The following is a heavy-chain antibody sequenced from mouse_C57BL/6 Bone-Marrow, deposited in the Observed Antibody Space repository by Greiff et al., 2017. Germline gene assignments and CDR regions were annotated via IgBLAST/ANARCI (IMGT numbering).Heavy chain of an antibody. V-gene: IGHV1-64*01. Sequence: QVQLQQPGAELVKPGASVKLSCKASGYTFTSYWMHWVKQRPGQGLEWIGMIHPNSGSTNYNEKFKSKATLTVDKSSSTAYMQLSSLTSEYSAVXYCARKGWDGYYVAWFAYGGQGTLVTVSA. CDR1: GYTFTSYW. CDR2: IHPNSGST. J-gene: IGHJ3*01. CDR3: ARKGWDGYYVAWFAY. D-gene: IGHD2-3*01.